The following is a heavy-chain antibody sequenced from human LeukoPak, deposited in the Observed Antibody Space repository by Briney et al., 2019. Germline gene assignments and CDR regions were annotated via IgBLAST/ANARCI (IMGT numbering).Heavy chain of an antibody. CDR2: IYYSGST. V-gene: IGHV4-31*03. CDR3: ARDHMVRGAALFAY. D-gene: IGHD3-10*01. CDR1: GGSISSGGYY. J-gene: IGHJ4*02. Sequence: PSETLSLTCTVSGGSISSGGYYWSWVRQHPGKGLEWIGYIYYSGSTYYNPSLKSRVTISVDTSKNQFSLKLSSVTAADTAVYYCARDHMVRGAALFAYWGQGTLVTVSS.